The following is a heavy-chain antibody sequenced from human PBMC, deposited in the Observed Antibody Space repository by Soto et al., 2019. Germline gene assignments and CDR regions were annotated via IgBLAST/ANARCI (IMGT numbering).Heavy chain of an antibody. J-gene: IGHJ4*02. V-gene: IGHV4-30-4*01. CDR2: IYYSGST. CDR3: ARDRRHDYRSGYPDY. D-gene: IGHD3-3*01. Sequence: SETLSLTCTVSGGSISSGDYYWSWIRQPPGKGLEWIGYIYYSGSTYYNPTLKSRVYISVDTSKNQFSLNLTSVTAADTAVYYCARDRRHDYRSGYPDYWGQGTLVTVSS. CDR1: GGSISSGDYY.